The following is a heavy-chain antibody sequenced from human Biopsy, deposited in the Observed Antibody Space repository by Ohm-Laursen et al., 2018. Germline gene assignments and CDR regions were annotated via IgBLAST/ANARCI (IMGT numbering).Heavy chain of an antibody. CDR3: ARAGRYCSGGGCYSWFDS. Sequence: SLRLSCTASGFSFSDNYMDWVRQAPGKGLEWVGRIRDKANSYTTDYAASVKGRFTISRDDSKNSLYLQMHSLKTEDTALYYCARAGRYCSGGGCYSWFDSWGQGTLVTVSS. CDR1: GFSFSDNY. CDR2: IRDKANSYTT. V-gene: IGHV3-72*01. D-gene: IGHD2-15*01. J-gene: IGHJ5*01.